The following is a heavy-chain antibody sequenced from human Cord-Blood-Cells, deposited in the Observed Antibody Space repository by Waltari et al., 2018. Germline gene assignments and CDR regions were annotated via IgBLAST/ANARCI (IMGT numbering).Heavy chain of an antibody. CDR1: GYTLTELS. D-gene: IGHD6-6*01. Sequence: QVQLVQSGAEVKKPGASVKVSCKVSGYTLTELSMHWVRQAPGKGLEWTGGCDPSDGETIYAQKVQGRVTRTEDTATDTAYMELSSLRSEDTAVYYCARGPAARPSYNWFDPWGQGTLVTVSS. J-gene: IGHJ5*02. CDR2: CDPSDGET. V-gene: IGHV1-24*01. CDR3: ARGPAARPSYNWFDP.